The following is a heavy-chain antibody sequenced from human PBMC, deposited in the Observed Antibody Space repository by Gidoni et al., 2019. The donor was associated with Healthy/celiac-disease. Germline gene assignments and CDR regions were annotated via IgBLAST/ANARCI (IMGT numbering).Heavy chain of an antibody. Sequence: QVQLVQSGAEVKKPGSSVKVSCKASGGTFSSYAISWVRQAPGQGLEWMGGSIPIFGTANYAQKFQGRVTITADKSTSTAYMELSSLRSEDTAVYYCATDTIYKRGYYYGMDVWGQGTTVTVSS. J-gene: IGHJ6*02. CDR1: GGTFSSYA. D-gene: IGHD3-3*01. CDR3: ATDTIYKRGYYYGMDV. V-gene: IGHV1-69*06. CDR2: SIPIFGTA.